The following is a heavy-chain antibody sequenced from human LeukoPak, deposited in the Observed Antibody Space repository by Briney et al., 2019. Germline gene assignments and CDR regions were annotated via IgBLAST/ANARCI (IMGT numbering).Heavy chain of an antibody. Sequence: ASAKVSCKASGGTFSSSGISWVRQAPGQGLEWMGGIIPVFGTANYAQKFQGRVTITADESTSTVYMELSSLRSEDTAMYYCARVASSGSYSENFFDYWGQGTLVTVSS. CDR3: ARVASSGSYSENFFDY. D-gene: IGHD3-10*01. J-gene: IGHJ4*02. CDR2: IIPVFGTA. V-gene: IGHV1-69*01. CDR1: GGTFSSSG.